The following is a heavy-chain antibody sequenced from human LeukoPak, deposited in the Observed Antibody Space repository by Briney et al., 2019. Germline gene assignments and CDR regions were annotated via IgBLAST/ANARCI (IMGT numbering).Heavy chain of an antibody. CDR1: GYTFTGYY. CDR2: INPNSGGT. J-gene: IGHJ5*02. V-gene: IGHV1-2*02. D-gene: IGHD3-16*01. CDR3: ARDKEARGNWFDP. Sequence: ASVKVSCKASGYTFTGYYMHWVGQAPGQGLEWMGWINPNSGGTNYAQKFQGRVTMTRDTSISTAYMELSRLRSDDTAVYYCARDKEARGNWFDPWGQGTLVTVSS.